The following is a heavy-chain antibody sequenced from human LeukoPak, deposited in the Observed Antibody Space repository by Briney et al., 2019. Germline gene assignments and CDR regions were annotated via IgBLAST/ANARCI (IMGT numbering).Heavy chain of an antibody. CDR1: EFTFSSYS. D-gene: IGHD3-10*01. V-gene: IGHV3-7*01. CDR3: ARGGRPDY. J-gene: IGHJ4*02. Sequence: PGGSLRLSCAASEFTFSSYSMNWVRQAPGKGLECVANIKEDGREKYYVDSVKGRFTISRDNAKNSLYLQMSSLRAEDTAVYYCARGGRPDYWGQGTLVTVSS. CDR2: IKEDGREK.